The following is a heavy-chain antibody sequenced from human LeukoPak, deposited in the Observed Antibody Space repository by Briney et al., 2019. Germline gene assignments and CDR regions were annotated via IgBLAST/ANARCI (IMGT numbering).Heavy chain of an antibody. J-gene: IGHJ4*02. D-gene: IGHD3-22*01. CDR2: INPNSGGT. V-gene: IGHV1-2*02. CDR3: ALYYYDSSGYYPFDY. CDR1: GYTFTGYY. Sequence: GGSVNVSCKASGYTFTGYYMHWVRQAPGQGLEWMGWINPNSGGTNYAQKFQGRVTMTRDTSISTAYMELSRLRSDDTAVYYCALYYYDSSGYYPFDYWGQGTLVTVSS.